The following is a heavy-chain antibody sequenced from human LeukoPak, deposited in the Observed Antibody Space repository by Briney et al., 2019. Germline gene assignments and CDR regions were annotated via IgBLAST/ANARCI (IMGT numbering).Heavy chain of an antibody. CDR1: GGSISSGGYY. CDR2: IHYSGST. J-gene: IGHJ5*02. D-gene: IGHD6-13*01. V-gene: IGHV4-31*03. Sequence: SQTLSLTCTVSGGSISSGGYYWTWIRQHPGKGLEWIGYIHYSGSTFYNPSLKSRVTISVDTSKDQFSLNLSSVTAADTAVYYCARCSTEQQLVLWFDPWGQGTLVTVSS. CDR3: ARCSTEQQLVLWFDP.